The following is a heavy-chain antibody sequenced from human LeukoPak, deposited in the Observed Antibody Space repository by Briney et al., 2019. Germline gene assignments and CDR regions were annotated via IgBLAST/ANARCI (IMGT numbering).Heavy chain of an antibody. V-gene: IGHV4-4*07. Sequence: KPSETLSLTCTVSGGSISSYYWSWIRQPAGKGLEWIGRIYSSGSTNRNPSLKSRVTMSVDTSQNQFSLRLSSVTAADTAVYYCARDGGFLDAFGFGDIWGQGTMVTVSS. CDR2: IYSSGST. D-gene: IGHD3/OR15-3a*01. CDR1: GGSISSYY. CDR3: ARDGGFLDAFGFGDI. J-gene: IGHJ3*02.